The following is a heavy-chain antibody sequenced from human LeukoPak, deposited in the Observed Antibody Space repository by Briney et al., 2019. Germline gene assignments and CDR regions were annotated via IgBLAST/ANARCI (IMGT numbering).Heavy chain of an antibody. D-gene: IGHD6-19*01. CDR3: ARSPWYSSGWYLDY. J-gene: IGHJ4*02. Sequence: ASVKVSCKASGYTFSGFYMHWVRQAPGQWLELMGWINPNSGGTNYAQKFQGWVTMTRDTSISTAYMELSRLRSDDTAVYYCARSPWYSSGWYLDYWGQGTLVTVSS. CDR2: INPNSGGT. CDR1: GYTFSGFY. V-gene: IGHV1-2*04.